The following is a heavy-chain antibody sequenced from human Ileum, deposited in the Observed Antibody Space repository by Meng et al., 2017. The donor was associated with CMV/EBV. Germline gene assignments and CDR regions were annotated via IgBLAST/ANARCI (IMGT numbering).Heavy chain of an antibody. CDR2: ICQIGST. J-gene: IGHJ4*02. CDR3: ARIRRQQLATYYFDY. D-gene: IGHD6-13*01. CDR1: GYSISSGYS. Sequence: SESLSLTCTVSGYSISSGYSWGWIRQPPGKGLEWIGTICQIGSTYYNPSLKSRVTISLSTSKNHFSLKLSSVTAAYTAVYYCARIRRQQLATYYFDYWGQGTLVTVSS. V-gene: IGHV4-38-2*02.